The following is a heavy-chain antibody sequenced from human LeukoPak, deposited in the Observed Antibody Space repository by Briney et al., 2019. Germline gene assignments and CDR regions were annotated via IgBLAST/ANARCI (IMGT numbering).Heavy chain of an antibody. J-gene: IGHJ4*02. V-gene: IGHV3-30*02. CDR3: VGGRDVDY. CDR2: IRYDGSNK. Sequence: GRSLRLSCAASGFTFSSYGMHWVRQAPGKGLEWVAFIRYDGSNKYYADSVKGRFTISRDNSKNTLYLQMNSLRAEDTAVYYCVGGRDVDYWGQGTLVTVSS. CDR1: GFTFSSYG. D-gene: IGHD1-26*01.